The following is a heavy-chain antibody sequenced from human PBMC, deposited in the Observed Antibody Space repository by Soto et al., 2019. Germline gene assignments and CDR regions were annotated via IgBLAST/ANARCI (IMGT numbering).Heavy chain of an antibody. J-gene: IGHJ4*02. CDR1: GGSISSYY. CDR2: IYYSGST. V-gene: IGHV4-59*01. CDR3: ARATYYDFWSGYFYFDY. Sequence: ASETLSLTCTVSGGSISSYYWSWIRQPPGKGLEWIGYIYYSGSTNYNPSLKSRVTISVDTSKNQFSLKLSSVTAADTAVYYCARATYYDFWSGYFYFDYWGQGTLVTVSS. D-gene: IGHD3-3*01.